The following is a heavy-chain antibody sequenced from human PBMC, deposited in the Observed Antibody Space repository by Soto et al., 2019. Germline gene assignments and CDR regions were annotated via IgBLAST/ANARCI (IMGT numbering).Heavy chain of an antibody. J-gene: IGHJ6*02. V-gene: IGHV1-69*01. CDR1: GGTFSSYA. D-gene: IGHD6-13*01. CDR3: AKPGRIAAAGTRPHPRSSYYYGMDV. CDR2: IIPIFGTA. Sequence: QVQLVQSGAEVKKPGSSVKVSCKASGGTFSSYAISWVRQAPGQGLEWMGGIIPIFGTANYAQKFQGRVTITADESTSTAYMELSSLRSEDTAVYYCAKPGRIAAAGTRPHPRSSYYYGMDVWGQGTTVTVSS.